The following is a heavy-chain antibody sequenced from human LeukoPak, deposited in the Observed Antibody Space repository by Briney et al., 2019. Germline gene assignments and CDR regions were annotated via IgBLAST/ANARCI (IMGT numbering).Heavy chain of an antibody. CDR1: GASVTSGLYF. J-gene: IGHJ4*02. D-gene: IGHD1-26*01. Sequence: SQTLSLTCAVSGASVTSGLYFWTWIRQPAGKGLEWIGRVYTNENTNYNPSLKPRLTMSVDTSKNQFSLKLSSVTAADTAVYYCARGPPRYSGSYVSFDYWGQGTLVTVSS. CDR2: VYTNENT. CDR3: ARGPPRYSGSYVSFDY. V-gene: IGHV4-61*02.